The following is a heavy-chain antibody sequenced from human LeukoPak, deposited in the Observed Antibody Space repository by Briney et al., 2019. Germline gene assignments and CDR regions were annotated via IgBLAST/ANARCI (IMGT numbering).Heavy chain of an antibody. V-gene: IGHV6-1*01. CDR2: TYYRSTWLN. CDR3: ARDRLGMGY. Sequence: PSQTLSLTCALSGDTVSSNTAAYNWLRLSPSRGLEWLGRTYYRSTWLNDYAPSVRGRITVSPDTSKNQFSLQLNSVTPEDTAVYYCARDRLGMGYWGQGTPVTVSS. CDR1: GDTVSSNTAA. D-gene: IGHD7-27*01. J-gene: IGHJ4*02.